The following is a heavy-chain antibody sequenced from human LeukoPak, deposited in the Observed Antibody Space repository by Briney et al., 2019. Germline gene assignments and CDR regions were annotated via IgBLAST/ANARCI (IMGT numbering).Heavy chain of an antibody. CDR2: IKQDGTQK. J-gene: IGHJ5*02. CDR1: GFTFSSYS. V-gene: IGHV3-7*05. D-gene: IGHD6-6*01. Sequence: PGGSLRLSCAASGFTFSSYSMNWVRQAPGKGLQWVANIKQDGTQKYYVDSVKGRFTISRDNAKNSLYLQTDSLRAEDTAVYYCAKVIAARPAWGQGTLVTVSS. CDR3: AKVIAARPA.